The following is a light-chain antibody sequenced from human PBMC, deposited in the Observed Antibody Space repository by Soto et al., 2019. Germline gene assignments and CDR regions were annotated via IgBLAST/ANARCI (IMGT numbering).Light chain of an antibody. CDR1: SSDVGAYIF. J-gene: IGLJ1*01. V-gene: IGLV2-8*01. CDR3: GSWDSSLSAYV. CDR2: DVN. Sequence: QSALTQPPSASGSPGQSVTISCTGTSSDVGAYIFVSWYQQHPGKAPKLMVYDVNRRPPGIPDRFSGSKSGTSATLGITGFQTGDEADYYCGSWDSSLSAYVFGTGTKLTVL.